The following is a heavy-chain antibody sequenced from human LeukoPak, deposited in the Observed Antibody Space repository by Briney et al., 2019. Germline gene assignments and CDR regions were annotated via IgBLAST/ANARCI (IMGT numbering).Heavy chain of an antibody. Sequence: GGSLRLSCAASGFTFSNYDMHWVRQAAGKGLEWVSGIGTAGDAYYPASVKGRFTISRENAKNSLYLQMNSLSAGDTAVYYCASSPAYSSSWYAIDNWGQGTLVTVSS. V-gene: IGHV3-13*01. J-gene: IGHJ4*02. CDR1: GFTFSNYD. CDR3: ASSPAYSSSWYAIDN. CDR2: IGTAGDA. D-gene: IGHD6-13*01.